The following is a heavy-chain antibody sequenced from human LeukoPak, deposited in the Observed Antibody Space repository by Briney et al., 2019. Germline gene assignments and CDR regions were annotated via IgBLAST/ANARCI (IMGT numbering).Heavy chain of an antibody. CDR2: IYYSGST. Sequence: SETLSLTCTVSGGSISSGDYYWSWIRQPPGKGLEWIGYIYYSGSTYYNPSLKSRVTISVDTSKNQFSLKLSSVTAADTAVYYCARTRGEGDAFDIWGQGTMVTVSS. CDR1: GGSISSGDYY. D-gene: IGHD3-10*01. CDR3: ARTRGEGDAFDI. J-gene: IGHJ3*02. V-gene: IGHV4-30-4*01.